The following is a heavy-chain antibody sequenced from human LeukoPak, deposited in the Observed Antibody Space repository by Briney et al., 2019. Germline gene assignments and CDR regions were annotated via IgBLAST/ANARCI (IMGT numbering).Heavy chain of an antibody. D-gene: IGHD3-22*01. CDR2: IYYSGTT. CDR3: ARGSPQGTYYYDSSGYHQDNWFDP. V-gene: IGHV4-59*01. Sequence: SETLSLTCTVFGGSISSYYWSWIRQPPGKGLEWIGYIYYSGTTNYNPSLKSRVTISVDTSKNQFSLKLSSVTAADTAVYYCARGSPQGTYYYDSSGYHQDNWFDPWGQGTLVTVSS. CDR1: GGSISSYY. J-gene: IGHJ5*02.